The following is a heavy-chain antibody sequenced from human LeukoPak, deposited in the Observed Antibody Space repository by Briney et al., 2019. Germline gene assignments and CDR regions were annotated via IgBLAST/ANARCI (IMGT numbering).Heavy chain of an antibody. CDR1: GFTVSSNY. D-gene: IGHD2-15*01. Sequence: GGSLRLSCAASGFTVSSNYMSWVRQAPGKGLEWVSVIYSGGSTYYADSVKGRFTISRDNSKNTLYLQMNSLRAEDTAVYYCAKGLEWELLLQADDAFDIWGQGTMVTVSS. CDR2: IYSGGST. V-gene: IGHV3-66*02. CDR3: AKGLEWELLLQADDAFDI. J-gene: IGHJ3*02.